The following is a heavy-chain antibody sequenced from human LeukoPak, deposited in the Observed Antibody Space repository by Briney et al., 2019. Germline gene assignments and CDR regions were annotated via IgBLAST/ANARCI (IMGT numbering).Heavy chain of an antibody. D-gene: IGHD3-22*01. CDR1: GGSISSYY. Sequence: SETLSLTCTVSGGSISSYYWSWIRQPPGKGLEWIGYIYYTGSTNYNPSLKSRVSISLDTSKNQSSLKLSSVTAADTALYYCARGGGYYYDSSGYPRPNNWFDPWGQGTLVTVSS. CDR2: IYYTGST. CDR3: ARGGGYYYDSSGYPRPNNWFDP. J-gene: IGHJ5*02. V-gene: IGHV4-59*01.